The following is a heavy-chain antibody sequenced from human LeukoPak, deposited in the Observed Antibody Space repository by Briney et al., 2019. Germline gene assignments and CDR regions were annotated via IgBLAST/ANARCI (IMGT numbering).Heavy chain of an antibody. D-gene: IGHD3-10*01. CDR1: GGSISSSSYY. CDR3: ARYKLWFSKYYFDY. CDR2: INHSGST. Sequence: PSETLSLTCTVSGGSISSSSYYWSWVRQPPGTGLEWIGEINHSGSTNYNPSLKSRVTISVDTSNNQFSLKLSSVTAADTAVYYCARYKLWFSKYYFDYWGQGTLVTVSS. V-gene: IGHV4-39*07. J-gene: IGHJ4*02.